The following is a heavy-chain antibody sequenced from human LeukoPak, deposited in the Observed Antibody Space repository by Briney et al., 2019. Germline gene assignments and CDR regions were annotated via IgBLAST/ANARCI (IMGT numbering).Heavy chain of an antibody. Sequence: PSETLSLTCTVSGGSISSSSYYWGWIRQPPGKGLEWIGNIYYSGSTYYNPSLKSRVTISVDTSKKQFSLKLSSVTAADTAVYYCARLKTFYYGSGRGAFDYWGQGTLVTVSS. V-gene: IGHV4-39*01. CDR1: GGSISSSSYY. CDR3: ARLKTFYYGSGRGAFDY. J-gene: IGHJ4*02. CDR2: IYYSGST. D-gene: IGHD3-10*01.